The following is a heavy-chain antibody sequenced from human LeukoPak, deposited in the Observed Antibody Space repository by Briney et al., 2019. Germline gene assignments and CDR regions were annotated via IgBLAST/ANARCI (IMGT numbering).Heavy chain of an antibody. V-gene: IGHV3-48*03. D-gene: IGHD2-15*01. J-gene: IGHJ4*02. Sequence: PGGSLRLSCAASGFTFSSYEMNWVRQAPGKGLEWVSYISGGGSTKFNADSVEGRFTISRDNAKNSLYLQMNSLRAEDTAIYYCARHCSGGTCYFDYWGQGTLVTVSS. CDR3: ARHCSGGTCYFDY. CDR2: ISGGGSTK. CDR1: GFTFSSYE.